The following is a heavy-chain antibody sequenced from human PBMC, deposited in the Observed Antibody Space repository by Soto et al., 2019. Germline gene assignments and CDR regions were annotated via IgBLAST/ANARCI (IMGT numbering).Heavy chain of an antibody. D-gene: IGHD6-6*01. J-gene: IGHJ4*02. CDR1: GYTFTGYS. CDR2: INPNSGGT. CDR3: ARINRRQLGKDYFDY. V-gene: IGHV1-2*04. Sequence: QVQLVQSGAEVKKPGASVKVSCKASGYTFTGYSMHWVRQAPGQGLEWMGWINPNSGGTNYAQKFQGWVTMTRDTSISTAYMELSRLRSDDTAVYYCARINRRQLGKDYFDYWGQGTLVTVSS.